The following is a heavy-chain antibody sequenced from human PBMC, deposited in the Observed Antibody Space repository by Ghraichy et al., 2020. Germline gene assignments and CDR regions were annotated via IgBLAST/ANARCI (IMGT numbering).Heavy chain of an antibody. CDR2: ISSSSSTI. Sequence: GESLNISCAASGFTFSSYSMNWVRQAPGKGLEWVSYISSSSSTIYYADSVKGRFNISRDNAKNSLYLQMNSLRDEDTAVYYCARDSDIVVVSAVPEGMDVWGQGTTVTVSS. CDR1: GFTFSSYS. CDR3: ARDSDIVVVSAVPEGMDV. J-gene: IGHJ6*02. V-gene: IGHV3-48*02. D-gene: IGHD2-2*01.